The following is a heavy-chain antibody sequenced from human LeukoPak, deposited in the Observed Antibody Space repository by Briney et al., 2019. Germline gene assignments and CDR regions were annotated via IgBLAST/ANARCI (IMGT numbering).Heavy chain of an antibody. V-gene: IGHV3-7*01. CDR2: IRQDGGAK. CDR1: GFTFNDFW. Sequence: GGSLRLSCAASGFTFNDFWMSWVRQAPGEGLEWVANIRQDGGAKNYVDSVKGRFTISRDNAKNSLYLQMNSLRAEDTAVYYCAGWELIDYWGQGTLVTASS. D-gene: IGHD1-26*01. CDR3: AGWELIDY. J-gene: IGHJ4*02.